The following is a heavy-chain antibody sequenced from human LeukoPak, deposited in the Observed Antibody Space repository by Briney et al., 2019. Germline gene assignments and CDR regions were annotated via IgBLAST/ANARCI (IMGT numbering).Heavy chain of an antibody. V-gene: IGHV3-48*03. D-gene: IGHD1-1*01. CDR2: VSSSGSTI. CDR1: GFTFSSYE. CDR3: ARDGNENGMDV. Sequence: QPGGSLRLSCAASGFTFSSYEMNWVRQAPGKGLEWVSYVSSSGSTIYYADCVKGRLTISRDNAKNSLYLQMNSLRAEDTAVYYCARDGNENGMDVWGKGTTVTVSS. J-gene: IGHJ6*04.